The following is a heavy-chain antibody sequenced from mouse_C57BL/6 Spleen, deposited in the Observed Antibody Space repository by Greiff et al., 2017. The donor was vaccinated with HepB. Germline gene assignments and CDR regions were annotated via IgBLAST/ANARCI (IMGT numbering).Heavy chain of an antibody. CDR2: ISDGGSYT. CDR3: ARDQGMITSLDFDV. CDR1: GFTFSSYA. D-gene: IGHD2-4*01. V-gene: IGHV5-4*01. Sequence: EVMLVESGGGLVKPGGSLKLSCAASGFTFSSYAMSWVRQTPEKRLEWVATISDGGSYTYYPDNVKGRFTISRDNAKNNLYLQMSHLKSEDTAMYYCARDQGMITSLDFDVWGTGTTVTVSS. J-gene: IGHJ1*03.